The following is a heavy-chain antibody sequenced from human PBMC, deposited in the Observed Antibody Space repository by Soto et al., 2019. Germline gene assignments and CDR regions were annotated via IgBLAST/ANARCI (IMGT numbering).Heavy chain of an antibody. CDR1: GYTLTELS. Sequence: ASVKVSCKVSGYTLTELSMHWVRQAPGKGLEWMGGFDPEDGETIYAQKFQGRVTMTEDTSTDTAYMELSSLRSEDTAVYYCATDPKYYYDSSGYRGIWGQGTLVTVSS. CDR3: ATDPKYYYDSSGYRGI. V-gene: IGHV1-24*01. CDR2: FDPEDGET. D-gene: IGHD3-22*01. J-gene: IGHJ4*02.